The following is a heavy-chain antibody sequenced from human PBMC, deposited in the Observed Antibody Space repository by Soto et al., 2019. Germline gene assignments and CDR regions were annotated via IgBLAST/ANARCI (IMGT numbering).Heavy chain of an antibody. V-gene: IGHV4-30-4*01. CDR3: ARERPDGARLDP. CDR2: VYYRGST. CDR1: GGSISSGDYY. D-gene: IGHD6-6*01. Sequence: QVQLQESGPGLVKPSQTLSLTCTVSGGSISSGDYYWSWIRQPPGKGLEWIGYVYYRGSTHYNPSPNSRVTISVDTSKNQYSLKLSSGTAADTAVYYCARERPDGARLDPWGQGTLVTVSS. J-gene: IGHJ5*02.